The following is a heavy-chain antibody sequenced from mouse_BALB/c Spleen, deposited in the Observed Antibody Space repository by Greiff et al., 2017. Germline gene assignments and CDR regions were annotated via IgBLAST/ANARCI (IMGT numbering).Heavy chain of an antibody. Sequence: EVQVVESGGGLVQPGGSLKLSCAASGFTFSSYGMSWVRQTPDKRLELVATINSNGGSTYYPDSVKGRFTISRDNAKNTLYLQMSSLKSEDTAMYYCARGYYYGYDDYWGQGTTLTVSS. CDR1: GFTFSSYG. V-gene: IGHV5-6-3*01. CDR2: INSNGGST. CDR3: ARGYYYGYDDY. J-gene: IGHJ2*01. D-gene: IGHD1-2*01.